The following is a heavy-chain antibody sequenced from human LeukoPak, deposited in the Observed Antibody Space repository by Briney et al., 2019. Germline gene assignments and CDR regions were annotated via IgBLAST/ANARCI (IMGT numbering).Heavy chain of an antibody. J-gene: IGHJ4*02. V-gene: IGHV4-59*08. Sequence: SETLSLTCTVSGGSISSYYWTWIRQPPGKGLEWIGYIYYSGSTNYNPSLQSRVSISVDTSENHFSLKLSSVTAADTAVYYCATWARTKYSSGWHPPLDYWGQGTLVTVSS. CDR3: ATWARTKYSSGWHPPLDY. CDR1: GGSISSYY. D-gene: IGHD6-19*01. CDR2: IYYSGST.